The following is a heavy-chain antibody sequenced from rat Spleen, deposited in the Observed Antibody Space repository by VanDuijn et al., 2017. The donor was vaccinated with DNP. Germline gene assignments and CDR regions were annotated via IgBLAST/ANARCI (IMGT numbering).Heavy chain of an antibody. V-gene: IGHV5-22*01. J-gene: IGHJ2*01. CDR2: IGSPAYAP. Sequence: EVRLVESGGGLVQPGRSLKLSCAASGFTFRAYYMAWVRQAPAKGLEWVAYIGSPAYAPYYTDSVKGRFAISRDNAKSTLYLQMNSLRSEDMATYYCVRWNSGHFDYWGQGVMVTVSS. D-gene: IGHD4-3*01. CDR1: GFTFRAYY. CDR3: VRWNSGHFDY.